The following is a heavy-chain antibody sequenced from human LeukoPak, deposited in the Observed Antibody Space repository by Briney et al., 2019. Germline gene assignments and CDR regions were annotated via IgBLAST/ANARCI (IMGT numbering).Heavy chain of an antibody. CDR2: INSDGSST. CDR1: GFTFSGYW. V-gene: IGHV3-74*01. D-gene: IGHD3-10*01. J-gene: IGHJ3*02. Sequence: GGSLRLSCAVSGFTFSGYWMHWVRQAPGKGLVWISRINSDGSSTTYADSVKGRFTISRDNAKNTLYLQMNTLRAEDTAVYYCAKRGPGNGFDIWGQGTTVTVSS. CDR3: AKRGPGNGFDI.